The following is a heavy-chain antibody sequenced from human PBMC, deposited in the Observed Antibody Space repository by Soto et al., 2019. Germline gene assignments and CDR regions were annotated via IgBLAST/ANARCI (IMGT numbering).Heavy chain of an antibody. CDR2: TYYRSKWST. CDR1: GHSVSIQNAV. D-gene: IGHD3-16*02. CDR3: ARTGNYLFDY. V-gene: IGHV6-1*01. Sequence: HSLGLPRAISGHSVSIQNAVWPWITQSPSRGLEWLGRTYYRSKWSTKYAVSVNSGITISPHQSMNEFSLQIRTVTPDEPAMDYCARTGNYLFDYWGQGTMVTVSS. J-gene: IGHJ4*02.